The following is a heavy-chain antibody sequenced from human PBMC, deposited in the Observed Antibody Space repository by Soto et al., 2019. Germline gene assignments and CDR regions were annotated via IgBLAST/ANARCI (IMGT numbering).Heavy chain of an antibody. J-gene: IGHJ4*02. CDR1: GYTFTSYA. D-gene: IGHD3-16*02. Sequence: QVPLVQSGAEVKKPGASVKVSCKASGYTFTSYAMHWVRQAPGQRLEWMGWINAGNGNTKYSQKFQGRVTITRDTSASTAYMELSSLRSEDTAVYYCARPYYDYIWGSYRSPYYFDYWGQGTLVTVSS. V-gene: IGHV1-3*01. CDR2: INAGNGNT. CDR3: ARPYYDYIWGSYRSPYYFDY.